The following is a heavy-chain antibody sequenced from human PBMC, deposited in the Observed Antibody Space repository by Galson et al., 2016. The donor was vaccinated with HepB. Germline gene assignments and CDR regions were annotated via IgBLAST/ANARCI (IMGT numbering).Heavy chain of an antibody. J-gene: IGHJ4*02. D-gene: IGHD6-19*01. CDR1: GFTFSSYG. Sequence: SLRLSCAASGFTFSSYGMHWVRQAPGKGLEWVAVISYDGSNKYYADSVEGRFTISRDNSKNTLYLQMNSLRAEDTAVYFCAKDSRGGNGWYSYYFDYWGQGTRVTVSS. V-gene: IGHV3-30*18. CDR3: AKDSRGGNGWYSYYFDY. CDR2: ISYDGSNK.